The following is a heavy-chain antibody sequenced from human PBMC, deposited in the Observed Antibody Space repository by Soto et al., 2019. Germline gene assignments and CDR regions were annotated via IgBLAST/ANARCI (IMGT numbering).Heavy chain of an antibody. V-gene: IGHV4-61*01. CDR3: ASPPRDDSSGYYHWAFDI. Sequence: SETLSLTCTVSGGSVSSGSYYWSWIRQPPGKGLEWIGYIYYSGSTNYNPSLKSRVTISVDTSKNQFSLKPSSVTAADTAVYYCASPPRDDSSGYYHWAFDIWGQGTMVTVSS. J-gene: IGHJ3*02. CDR2: IYYSGST. CDR1: GGSVSSGSYY. D-gene: IGHD3-22*01.